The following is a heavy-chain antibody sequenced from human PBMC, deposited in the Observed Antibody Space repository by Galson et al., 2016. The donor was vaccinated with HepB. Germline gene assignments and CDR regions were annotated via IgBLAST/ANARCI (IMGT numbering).Heavy chain of an antibody. Sequence: SLRLSCAASGFTFSRSDMYWVRQAPGKGLEWVAVTSYDGSNEYYADSVKGRFTISRDNSKNTLYVQMNSLRAEDTAVYYCARDLTDQWLATYYFDSWGQGTLVTVSS. D-gene: IGHD6-19*01. J-gene: IGHJ4*02. CDR2: TSYDGSNE. CDR3: ARDLTDQWLATYYFDS. CDR1: GFTFSRSD. V-gene: IGHV3-30*03.